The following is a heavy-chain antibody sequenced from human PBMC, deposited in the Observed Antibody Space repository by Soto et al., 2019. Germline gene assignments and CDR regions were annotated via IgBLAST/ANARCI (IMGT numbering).Heavy chain of an antibody. J-gene: IGHJ4*02. Sequence: PSETLSLTCTVSGGSISSYYWSWIRQPPGRGLEWIGYIYYSGSTNYNPSLRSRVTISVDTSKNQFSLELSSVTAADTAVYYCARILGGYHMIDDWGQGTPVTVAS. CDR3: ARILGGYHMIDD. CDR1: GGSISSYY. D-gene: IGHD2-15*01. CDR2: IYYSGST. V-gene: IGHV4-59*08.